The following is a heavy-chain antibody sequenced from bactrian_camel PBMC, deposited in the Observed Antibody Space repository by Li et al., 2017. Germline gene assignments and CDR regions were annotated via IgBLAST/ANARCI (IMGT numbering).Heavy chain of an antibody. V-gene: IGHV3S44*01. J-gene: IGHJ6*01. D-gene: IGHD4*01. Sequence: VQLVESGGGSVQAGGSLKLSCVATGFTYPFSAHYLGWFRQAPGQEREGVASVVGDGTTAYGDSVKGRFTISVDYDNHTLNLQMNNLTPDDTGTYYCATMNPRCELDAGAEQRFRYWGQGTQVTVS. CDR1: GFTYPFSAHY. CDR2: SVVGDGTT. CDR3: ATMNPRCELDAGAEQRFRY.